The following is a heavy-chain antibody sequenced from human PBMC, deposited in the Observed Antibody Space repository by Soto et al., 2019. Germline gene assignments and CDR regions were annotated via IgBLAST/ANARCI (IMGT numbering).Heavy chain of an antibody. Sequence: GGSLRLSCAASEFTFSSYAMTWVRQAPGKGLEWVSGISISGGSTYYAGSVKGRFTISRDHFKNTLYLQMNSLRAEDTAVYYCAKDRVLRSLEWLPTKFDYWGQGALVTVSS. CDR1: EFTFSSYA. V-gene: IGHV3-23*01. CDR3: AKDRVLRSLEWLPTKFDY. CDR2: ISISGGST. J-gene: IGHJ4*02. D-gene: IGHD3-3*01.